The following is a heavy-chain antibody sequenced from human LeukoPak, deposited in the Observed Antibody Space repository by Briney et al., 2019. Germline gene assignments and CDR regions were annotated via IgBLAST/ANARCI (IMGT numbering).Heavy chain of an antibody. CDR3: VRLRYCGGSSCYSRTLDH. J-gene: IGHJ4*02. V-gene: IGHV5-51*01. D-gene: IGHD2-15*01. Sequence: GESLKISCKGSGYSFTSYWIGWVRQMFGRGLEWMGIIYPGDSDVRYSPSFQGQVTISADKSISTAYLQWSSLRASDTAMYYCVRLRYCGGSSCYSRTLDHWGQGSLVTVSS. CDR2: IYPGDSDV. CDR1: GYSFTSYW.